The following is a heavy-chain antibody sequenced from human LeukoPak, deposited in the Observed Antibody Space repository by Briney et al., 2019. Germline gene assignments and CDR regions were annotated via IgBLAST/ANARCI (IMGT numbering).Heavy chain of an antibody. Sequence: PSETLSLTCTVSGASINGYYWSWIRQPPGKGLEWIGNVHYSLSSNYSPSLESRVTISMDTSQRQFSLKLTSVTAADTAVYYCARAGPREYSGCDLWGQGTMVTVSS. CDR1: GASINGYY. D-gene: IGHD6-19*01. J-gene: IGHJ3*01. V-gene: IGHV4-59*01. CDR3: ARAGPREYSGCDL. CDR2: VHYSLSS.